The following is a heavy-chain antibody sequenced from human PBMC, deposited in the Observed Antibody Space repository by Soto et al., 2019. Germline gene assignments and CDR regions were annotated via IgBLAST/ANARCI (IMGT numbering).Heavy chain of an antibody. J-gene: IGHJ4*02. CDR2: FDPEDGET. CDR1: GYTLTELS. Sequence: GASVKVSCKVSGYTLTELSMHWVRQGPGKGLEWMGGFDPEDGETMYAQKFQGRVTMTEDTSTDTAYMELSSLRSEDTAVYYCATNGQRRITIFGVAYFDYWGQGALVTVSS. V-gene: IGHV1-24*01. CDR3: ATNGQRRITIFGVAYFDY. D-gene: IGHD3-3*01.